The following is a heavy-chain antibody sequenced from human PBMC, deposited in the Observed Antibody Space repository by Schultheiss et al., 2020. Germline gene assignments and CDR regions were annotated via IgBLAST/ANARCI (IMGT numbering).Heavy chain of an antibody. V-gene: IGHV1-69*04. CDR3: ARGVGNSNYYYYYYMDV. CDR1: GGTFSSYA. CDR2: IIPILGIA. D-gene: IGHD4-23*01. Sequence: SVKVSCKASGGTFSSYAISWVRQAPGQGLEWMGRIIPILGIANYAQKFQGRVTMTRNTSISTAYMELSSLRSEDTAVYYCARGVGNSNYYYYYYMDVWGKGTTVTVSS. J-gene: IGHJ6*03.